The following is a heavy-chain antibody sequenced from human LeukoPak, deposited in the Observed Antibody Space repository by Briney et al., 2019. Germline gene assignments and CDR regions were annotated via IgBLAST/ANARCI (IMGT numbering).Heavy chain of an antibody. CDR1: GYTSTSYD. CDR2: MNPNSGNT. V-gene: IGHV1-8*01. J-gene: IGHJ4*02. Sequence: ASVKVSCKASGYTSTSYDINWVRQATGQGLEWMGWMNPNSGNTGYAQKFQGRVTMTRNTSISTAYMELSSLRSEDTAVYYCATEGYYGSGSYLSFDYWGQGTLVTVSS. CDR3: ATEGYYGSGSYLSFDY. D-gene: IGHD3-10*01.